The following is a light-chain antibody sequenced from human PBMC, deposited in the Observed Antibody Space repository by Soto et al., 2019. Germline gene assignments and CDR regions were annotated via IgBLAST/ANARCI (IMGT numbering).Light chain of an antibody. CDR3: QQDGSSRPYI. V-gene: IGKV3-20*01. CDR2: GAS. Sequence: EIVLTQSPGTLSLSPGERATLSCRASQSVSSSYLAWYQQKPGQAPRLLIYGASSRATGIPDRFSGSGSGTDFLLTTSRLEPEDFAVYSCQQDGSSRPYIFGQGKKLEIK. J-gene: IGKJ2*01. CDR1: QSVSSSY.